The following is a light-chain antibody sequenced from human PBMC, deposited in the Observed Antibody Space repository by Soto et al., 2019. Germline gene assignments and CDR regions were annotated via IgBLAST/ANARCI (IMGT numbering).Light chain of an antibody. J-gene: IGLJ2*01. CDR3: GTWDSSLTAVL. CDR1: SSNIGKNY. CDR2: ENN. Sequence: QSVLTQPPPVSAAPGQKVTISCSGSSSNIGKNYVSWYQQLPGTAPKLLIYENNKRPSGIPDRFSGSKSGTSATLGIAGLQTGDEADYYCGTWDSSLTAVLFGGGTKLTVL. V-gene: IGLV1-51*02.